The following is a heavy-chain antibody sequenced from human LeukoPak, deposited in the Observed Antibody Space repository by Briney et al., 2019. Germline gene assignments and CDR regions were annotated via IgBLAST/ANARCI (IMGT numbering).Heavy chain of an antibody. CDR1: VFTFSSYC. CDR3: ARECAPYYYYYGMDV. CDR2: IWSDGSNK. V-gene: IGHV3-33*01. Sequence: GGSVKLSCAASVFTFSSYCIHWVRHAPCKGREWVVDIWSDGSNKYYADSVKGRFTISRDNSKNTLYPQMNSLRAEDTAVYYCARECAPYYYYYGMDVWGQGTTVTVS. J-gene: IGHJ6*02.